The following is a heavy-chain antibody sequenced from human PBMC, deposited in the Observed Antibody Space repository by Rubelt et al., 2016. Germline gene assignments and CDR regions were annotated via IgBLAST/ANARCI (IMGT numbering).Heavy chain of an antibody. CDR1: GFTFSPYS. Sequence: EVQLVESGGGLVKPGGSLRLSCAASGFTFSPYSFNWVRQAPGKGLEWVSSISDTSKYIFHADSVGGRFTISRDDAKNSLFLKMNGLRVEDTAIYYCARVGYCIGGCYPFDLWGQGTLATVSS. V-gene: IGHV3-21*02. CDR3: ARVGYCIGGCYPFDL. D-gene: IGHD2-15*01. J-gene: IGHJ4*02. CDR2: ISDTSKYI.